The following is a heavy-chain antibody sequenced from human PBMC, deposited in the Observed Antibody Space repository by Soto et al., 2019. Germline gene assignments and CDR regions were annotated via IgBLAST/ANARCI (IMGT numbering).Heavy chain of an antibody. CDR2: MNPNSGNT. Sequence: QLVQSGAEVKKPGASVKVSCKASGYTFTSYDINWVRQATGQGLEWMGWMNPNSGNTGYAQKCQGRVRMTRSTSISTAYMELGSVRSEDTAVYYGARERKGMDVWGQGTTVTVSS. CDR1: GYTFTSYD. CDR3: ARERKGMDV. J-gene: IGHJ6*02. V-gene: IGHV1-8*01.